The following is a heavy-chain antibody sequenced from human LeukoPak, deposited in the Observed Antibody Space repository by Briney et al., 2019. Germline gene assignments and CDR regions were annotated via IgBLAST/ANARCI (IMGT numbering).Heavy chain of an antibody. CDR1: GFTFTNYV. CDR2: ISGDGTFI. Sequence: GGSLRLSCAASGFTFTNYVVNWVGQAPGKGLEWVSAISGDGTFIYYAESVKGRFTISRDNSKSTGYLQMNSLRAEDTAIYYCARVDGSSLSRARFDYWGQGTLVTVSS. V-gene: IGHV3-23*01. J-gene: IGHJ4*02. CDR3: ARVDGSSLSRARFDY. D-gene: IGHD6-6*01.